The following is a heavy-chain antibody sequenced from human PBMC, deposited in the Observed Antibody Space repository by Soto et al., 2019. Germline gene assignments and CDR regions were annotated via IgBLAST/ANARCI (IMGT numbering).Heavy chain of an antibody. J-gene: IGHJ6*03. CDR2: INHSGGT. CDR3: ARGAQSTYYDFWSGSYYMDV. CDR1: GGSFSGYY. Sequence: SETLSLTCAVYGGSFSGYYWSWIRQPPGKGLEWIGEINHSGGTNYNPSLKSRVTISVDTSKNQFSLKLSSVTAADTAVYYCARGAQSTYYDFWSGSYYMDVWGKGTTVTVSS. D-gene: IGHD3-3*01. V-gene: IGHV4-34*01.